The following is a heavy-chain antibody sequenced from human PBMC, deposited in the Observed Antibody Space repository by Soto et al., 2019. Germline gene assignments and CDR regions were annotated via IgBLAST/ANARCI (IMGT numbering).Heavy chain of an antibody. V-gene: IGHV3-48*02. D-gene: IGHD7-27*01. CDR2: ISSSSSTI. CDR3: ANNPGDPCY. Sequence: DVQLVESGGGLVQPGGSLRLSCAASGFTFSSYSMNWVRQAAGKGLEWVSYISSSSSTIYYADSVMGRFTISRDNAKNSLYVQMNSLRDEGTAVDYCANNPGDPCYWGQGTLVTVTS. J-gene: IGHJ4*02. CDR1: GFTFSSYS.